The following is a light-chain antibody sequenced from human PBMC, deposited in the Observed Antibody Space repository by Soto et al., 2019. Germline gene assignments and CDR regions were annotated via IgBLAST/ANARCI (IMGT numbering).Light chain of an antibody. CDR1: QSIGSY. CDR3: QQYNTFWT. CDR2: DVS. Sequence: DIQMTQSPSSLSASVGDRITITCRASQSIGSYLNWYQQKPGKAPKLLIYDVSNLESGVPSRFSGSGSGTEFTLTISSLQPDDVATYYCQQYNTFWTFGQGTKVDIK. J-gene: IGKJ1*01. V-gene: IGKV1-5*01.